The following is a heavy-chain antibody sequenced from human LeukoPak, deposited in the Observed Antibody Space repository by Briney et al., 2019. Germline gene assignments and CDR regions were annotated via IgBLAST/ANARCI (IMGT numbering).Heavy chain of an antibody. CDR3: ARDLYYGSGPLRNYHGMDV. CDR1: GFTFSSYS. CDR2: ISSSSSYI. V-gene: IGHV3-21*01. J-gene: IGHJ6*02. Sequence: PGGSLRLSCAASGFTFSSYSMNWVRQAPVKGLEWVSSISSSSSYIYYADSVKGRFTISRDNAKNSLYLQMNSLRAEDTAVYYCARDLYYGSGPLRNYHGMDVWGQGTTVTVSS. D-gene: IGHD3-10*01.